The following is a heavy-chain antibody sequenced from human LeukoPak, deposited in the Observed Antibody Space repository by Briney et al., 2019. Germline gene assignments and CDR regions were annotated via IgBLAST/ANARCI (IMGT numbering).Heavy chain of an antibody. CDR2: ISAYNDDT. D-gene: IGHD6-19*01. V-gene: IGHV1-18*01. J-gene: IGHJ4*02. Sequence: GASVKVSCKASGYTFTTYGISWVRQAPGQGLEWMGWISAYNDDTNYAQKLQGRVTMTTDTSTSTAYMELRSLRSDDTAVYYCARDKAFKEPWYSSGLDFDYGGQGTLVTVSS. CDR3: ARDKAFKEPWYSSGLDFDY. CDR1: GYTFTTYG.